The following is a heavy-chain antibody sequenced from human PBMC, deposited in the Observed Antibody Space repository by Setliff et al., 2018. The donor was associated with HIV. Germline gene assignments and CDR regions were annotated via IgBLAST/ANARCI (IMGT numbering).Heavy chain of an antibody. Sequence: PSETLSLTCTVSGGSISNSVYFWTWIRQHPGKGLEWIGYIYYSGSTYQNPSLKSRVTISVDTSKNQFSLKLSSVTAADTALYYCAREGGMVRGALYYYYYYYMDVWGKGTTVTVSS. CDR3: AREGGMVRGALYYYYYYYMDV. V-gene: IGHV4-31*03. CDR2: IYYSGST. D-gene: IGHD3-10*01. J-gene: IGHJ6*03. CDR1: GGSISNSVYF.